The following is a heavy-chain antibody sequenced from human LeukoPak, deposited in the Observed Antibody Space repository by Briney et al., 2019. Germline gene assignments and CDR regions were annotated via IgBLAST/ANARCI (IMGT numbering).Heavy chain of an antibody. V-gene: IGHV1-2*02. D-gene: IGHD6-19*01. CDR3: ARGHSSGWYGECDY. J-gene: IGHJ4*02. CDR2: INPNSGGT. Sequence: ASAKVSCKASGYTFTGYYMHWVRQAPGQGLEWMGWINPNSGGTNYAQKFQGRVTMTRDTSISTAYMELSRLRSDDTAVYYCARGHSSGWYGECDYWGQGTLVTVSS. CDR1: GYTFTGYY.